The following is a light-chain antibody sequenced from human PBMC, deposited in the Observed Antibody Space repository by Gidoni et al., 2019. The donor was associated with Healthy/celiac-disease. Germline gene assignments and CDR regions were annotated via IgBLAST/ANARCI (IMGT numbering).Light chain of an antibody. J-gene: IGKJ4*01. CDR1: QSVLYSSNNKNY. Sequence: DIVMTQSPDSLAVSLGERATIHCKSSQSVLYSSNNKNYLALYQQKPGQPPKLLIYWASTRESGVPDRFSGGWSGTDFTLTISSLQAEDVAVYYCQQYYSTPLTFGGGTKVEI. CDR3: QQYYSTPLT. CDR2: WAS. V-gene: IGKV4-1*01.